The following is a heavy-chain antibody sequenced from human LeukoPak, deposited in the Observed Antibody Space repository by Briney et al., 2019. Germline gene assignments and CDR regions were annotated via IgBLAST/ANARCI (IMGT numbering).Heavy chain of an antibody. V-gene: IGHV1-18*01. D-gene: IGHD2-15*01. CDR1: GGSFGNKA. CDR3: ARVGKKYCSGGSCYFDC. CDR2: ISAYNGNT. J-gene: IGHJ4*02. Sequence: ASVKVSCKASGGSFGNKAISWVRQAPGQGLEWMGWISAYNGNTNYAQKLQGRVTMTTDTSTSTAYMELRSLRSDDTAVYYCARVGKKYCSGGSCYFDCWGQGTLVTVSS.